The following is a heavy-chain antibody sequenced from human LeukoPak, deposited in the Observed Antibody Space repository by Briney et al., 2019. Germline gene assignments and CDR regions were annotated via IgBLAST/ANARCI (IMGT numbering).Heavy chain of an antibody. J-gene: IGHJ4*02. D-gene: IGHD4-17*01. CDR2: IYYSGST. CDR3: AREYGYGDYGLHFDY. V-gene: IGHV4-39*07. Sequence: PSETLSLTCTVSGGSLSSSSYYWGWIRQPPGTGLEWLGSIYYSGSTYYNPSLKSRVTISVDTSKNQFSLKLSSVTAADTAVYYCAREYGYGDYGLHFDYWGQGTLVTVSS. CDR1: GGSLSSSSYY.